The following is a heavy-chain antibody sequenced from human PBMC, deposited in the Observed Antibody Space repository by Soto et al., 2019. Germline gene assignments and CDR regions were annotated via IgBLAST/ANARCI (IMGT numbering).Heavy chain of an antibody. V-gene: IGHV3-53*01. CDR3: ARNYYDSGGGFDP. CDR2: IYSDGST. D-gene: IGHD3-22*01. J-gene: IGHJ5*02. CDR1: GFTVSSNY. Sequence: EVQLVESGGGLIQPGGSLRLSCAASGFTVSSNYMSWVRQAPGKGLEWVSVIYSDGSTYYADSVKGRFTISRDNSKITLYLQVNSWWGENTALYYCARNYYDSGGGFDPWGQGTLVPVPS.